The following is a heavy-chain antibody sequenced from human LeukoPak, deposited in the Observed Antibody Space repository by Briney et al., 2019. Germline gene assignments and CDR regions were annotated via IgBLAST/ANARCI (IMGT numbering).Heavy chain of an antibody. CDR2: IKSKTDSGTT. CDR3: TTQGFRIFGVYGMDV. Sequence: GGSLRLSCAASGFTFSNAWMSWVRQAPGKGLEWVGRIKSKTDSGTTDYEAPVKGRFTISRDESRNTLYLQMNSLKTEDTAVYYCTTQGFRIFGVYGMDVWGQGTTVTVSS. V-gene: IGHV3-15*01. CDR1: GFTFSNAW. J-gene: IGHJ6*02. D-gene: IGHD3-3*01.